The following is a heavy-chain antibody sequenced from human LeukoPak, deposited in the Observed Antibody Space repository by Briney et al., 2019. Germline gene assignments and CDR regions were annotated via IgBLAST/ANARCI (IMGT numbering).Heavy chain of an antibody. CDR2: IYYSGST. CDR1: GGSISSSSYY. V-gene: IGHV4-39*07. CDR3: AREVATSYYDSGAYYRQTEAFDF. D-gene: IGHD3-22*01. Sequence: TSETLSLTCTVSGGSISSSSYYWGWIRQPPGKGLEWIGSIYYSGSTYYNPSLKSRVTISVDTSKNQFSLNLNSVIAADTAVYYCAREVATSYYDSGAYYRQTEAFDFWGQGKMVTVSS. J-gene: IGHJ3*01.